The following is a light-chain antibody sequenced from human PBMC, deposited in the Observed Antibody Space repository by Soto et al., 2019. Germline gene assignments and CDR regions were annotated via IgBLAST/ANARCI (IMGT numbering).Light chain of an antibody. CDR3: CSYAGSCTVV. Sequence: QSVLTQPRSVSGSPGQSVTISCTGTSSDVGGYNYVSWYQQHPGKAPKLMIYDVSKRPSGVPDRFSGSKSGNTASLTISGLQAADEADYYCCSYAGSCTVVFGGGTKLTVL. CDR2: DVS. J-gene: IGLJ2*01. CDR1: SSDVGGYNY. V-gene: IGLV2-11*01.